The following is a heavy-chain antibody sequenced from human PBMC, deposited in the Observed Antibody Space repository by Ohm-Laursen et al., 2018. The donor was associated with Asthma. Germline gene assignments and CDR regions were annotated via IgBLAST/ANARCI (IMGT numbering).Heavy chain of an antibody. V-gene: IGHV1-69*13. J-gene: IGHJ4*02. D-gene: IGHD3-3*02. CDR2: IIPIFGTA. Sequence: SVKVSCKASGGTFSSYAISWVRQAPGQGLEWMGGIIPIFGTANYAQKFQGRVTITADESTSTAYMELSSLRSEDTAVYYCARDHFADQTSQGPFGYWGQGTLVTVSS. CDR3: ARDHFADQTSQGPFGY. CDR1: GGTFSSYA.